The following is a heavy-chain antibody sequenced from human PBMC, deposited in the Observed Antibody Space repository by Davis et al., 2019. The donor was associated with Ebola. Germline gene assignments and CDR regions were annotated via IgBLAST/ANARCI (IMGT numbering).Heavy chain of an antibody. CDR1: GFTFSGSA. J-gene: IGHJ4*02. D-gene: IGHD4-17*01. CDR3: ASRREDYGDYDY. Sequence: PGGSLRLSCAASGFTFSGSAMHWVRQASGKGLEWVSSISSSSSYIYYADSVKGRFTISRDNAKNSLYLQMNSLRAEDTAVYYCASRREDYGDYDYWGQGTLVTVSS. CDR2: ISSSSSYI. V-gene: IGHV3-21*01.